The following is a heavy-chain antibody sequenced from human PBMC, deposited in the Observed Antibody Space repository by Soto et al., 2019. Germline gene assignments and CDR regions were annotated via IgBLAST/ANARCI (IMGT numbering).Heavy chain of an antibody. Sequence: EVQLLESGGGLVQPGGSLRLSCAASGFTFSNYAMSWVRQAPGQGLEWLSAVSGGGGSTYYADSVKGRFTISRDNSKNTLFLQMNGLRAEDTAVYYCAKEIVGVVIMAHDAFDIWGQGTMVTVSS. V-gene: IGHV3-23*01. CDR1: GFTFSNYA. CDR2: VSGGGGST. J-gene: IGHJ3*02. D-gene: IGHD3-3*01. CDR3: AKEIVGVVIMAHDAFDI.